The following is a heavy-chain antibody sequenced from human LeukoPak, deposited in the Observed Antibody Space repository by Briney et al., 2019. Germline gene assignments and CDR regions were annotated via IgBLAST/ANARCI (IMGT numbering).Heavy chain of an antibody. J-gene: IGHJ5*02. CDR1: GGTFSSYA. CDR2: IIPILGIA. Sequence: ASVTVSRKASGGTFSSYAISWVRQAPGQGLEWMGRIIPILGIANYAQKFQGRVTITADKSTSTAYMELSSLRSEDTAVYYCAREKLDSSGWYQGRWFDPWGQGTLVTVSS. V-gene: IGHV1-69*04. CDR3: AREKLDSSGWYQGRWFDP. D-gene: IGHD6-19*01.